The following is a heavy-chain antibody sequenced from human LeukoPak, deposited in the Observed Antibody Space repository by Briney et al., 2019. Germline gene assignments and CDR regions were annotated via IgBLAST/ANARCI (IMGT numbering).Heavy chain of an antibody. CDR3: ARVGRGDHTWGSYYCDH. Sequence: PSETLSLTCTVSGGSISSYYWSWLRQPPGKGLEWIGYISSSGSTSYNPSLETRLTISVDTSKNQFSLKLSSVTAADTAVYYCARVGRGDHTWGSYYCDHWGQGTLVSVSS. J-gene: IGHJ4*02. V-gene: IGHV4-59*01. CDR1: GGSISSYY. CDR2: ISSSGST. D-gene: IGHD3-16*01.